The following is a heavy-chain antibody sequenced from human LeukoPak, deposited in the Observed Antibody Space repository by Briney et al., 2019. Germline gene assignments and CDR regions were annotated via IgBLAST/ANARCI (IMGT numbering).Heavy chain of an antibody. CDR1: GDSLSTYF. V-gene: IGHV4-4*07. CDR3: ARNLLPATKGAFDI. Sequence: SETLSLTCTVSGDSLSTYFWSWIRQPAGKGLEWIGRINTSGSTSYNPSLESRVTMSVDTSREHFSLKLSSVTAADTAVYYCARNLLPATKGAFDIWGQGTLVTVSS. J-gene: IGHJ3*02. CDR2: INTSGST. D-gene: IGHD1-26*01.